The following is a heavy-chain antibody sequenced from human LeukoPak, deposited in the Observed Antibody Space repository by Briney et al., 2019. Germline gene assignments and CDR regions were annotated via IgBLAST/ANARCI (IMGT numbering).Heavy chain of an antibody. Sequence: GGSLRLSCVAYGFNFRDYSMNWVRQAPGKGLDWVSGISGTSSYMYYGDSVKGRFTVSRDNAKNSLYLQMESLKVEDTAVYYCARDLHYYGSGPWGQGTLVTVSS. D-gene: IGHD3-10*01. CDR1: GFNFRDYS. CDR3: ARDLHYYGSGP. J-gene: IGHJ5*02. CDR2: ISGTSSYM. V-gene: IGHV3-21*01.